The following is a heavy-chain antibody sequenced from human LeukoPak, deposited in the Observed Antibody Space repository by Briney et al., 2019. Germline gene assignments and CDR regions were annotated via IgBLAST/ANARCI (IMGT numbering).Heavy chain of an antibody. D-gene: IGHD1-26*01. J-gene: IGHJ4*02. CDR1: GFTFSSYW. CDR3: ARDPIRYSGSYGVVY. Sequence: PGGSLRLSCAASGFTFSSYWMSWVRQAPGKGLEWVANIKQDGSEKYYVDSVKGRFTISRDNAKNSLYLQMNSLRAEDTAVYYCARDPIRYSGSYGVVYWGQGTLVTVSS. CDR2: IKQDGSEK. V-gene: IGHV3-7*01.